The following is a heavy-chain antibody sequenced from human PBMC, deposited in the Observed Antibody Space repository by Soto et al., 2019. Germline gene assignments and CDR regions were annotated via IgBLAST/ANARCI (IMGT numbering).Heavy chain of an antibody. CDR3: ARVYYDYVWGSYRFYYFDY. CDR1: GGSISSGGYY. V-gene: IGHV4-30-4*01. Sequence: SETLSLTCTVSGGSISSGGYYWSWIRQPPGNGLEWIGYIYYSGSTYYNPSLKSRVTISVDTSKNQFSLKLSSVTAADTAVYYCARVYYDYVWGSYRFYYFDYWGQGTMVTVSS. J-gene: IGHJ4*02. CDR2: IYYSGST. D-gene: IGHD3-16*02.